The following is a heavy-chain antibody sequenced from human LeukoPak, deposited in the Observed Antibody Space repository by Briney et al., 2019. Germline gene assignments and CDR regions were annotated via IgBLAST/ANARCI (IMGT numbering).Heavy chain of an antibody. CDR1: GFIFSNYG. D-gene: IGHD3-3*01. J-gene: IGHJ4*02. Sequence: GGSLRLSCAASGFIFSNYGMHWVRQAPGKGLEWVAFIRYDGSNKYYADSVKGRFTISRDNSKNTLYLQMNSLRAEDTAVYYCAKNQRLLEWLLYDLYFDYWGQGTLVTVSS. CDR3: AKNQRLLEWLLYDLYFDY. CDR2: IRYDGSNK. V-gene: IGHV3-30*02.